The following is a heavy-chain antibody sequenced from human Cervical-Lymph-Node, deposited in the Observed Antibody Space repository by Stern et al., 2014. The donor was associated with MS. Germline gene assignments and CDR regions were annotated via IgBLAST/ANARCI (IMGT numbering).Heavy chain of an antibody. Sequence: EVQLVESGGGLVQPGGSLRLSCAASGFTFSSYAMSWVRQAPGKGLEWVSAISGSGGSTYYADSVKGRFTISRDNSKNTLYLKMNSLRAEDTAVYYCAKGAISVVVPTAIYYYGMDVWGQGTTVTVSS. D-gene: IGHD2-2*01. J-gene: IGHJ6*02. CDR2: ISGSGGST. V-gene: IGHV3-23*04. CDR1: GFTFSSYA. CDR3: AKGAISVVVPTAIYYYGMDV.